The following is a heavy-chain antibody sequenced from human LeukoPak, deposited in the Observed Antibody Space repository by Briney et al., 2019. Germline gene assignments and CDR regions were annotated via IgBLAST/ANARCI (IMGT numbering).Heavy chain of an antibody. CDR1: GGSISSYY. CDR3: AANYYGSGNPDY. V-gene: IGHV4-4*07. J-gene: IGHJ4*02. CDR2: IYTSGST. Sequence: SETLSLTCTVSGGSISSYYWSWIRQPAGKGLEWIGRIYTSGSTDYNPSLKSRVTISVDTSKNQFSLKLSSVTAADTAVYYCAANYYGSGNPDYWGQGTLVTVSS. D-gene: IGHD3-10*01.